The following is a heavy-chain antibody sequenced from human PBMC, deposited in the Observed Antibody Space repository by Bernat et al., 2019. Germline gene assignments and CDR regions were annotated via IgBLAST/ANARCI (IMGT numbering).Heavy chain of an antibody. Sequence: QLQLQESGPGLVKPSETLSLTCTVSGGSISSSSYYWGWIRQPPGKGLEWIGSIYYSGSTYYNPSLKSRVTISVDTSKNQFSLKRSSVTAADTAVYYCARTYYDFWSGYYPNNWFDPWGQGTLVTVSS. V-gene: IGHV4-39*01. J-gene: IGHJ5*02. D-gene: IGHD3-3*01. CDR2: IYYSGST. CDR3: ARTYYDFWSGYYPNNWFDP. CDR1: GGSISSSSYY.